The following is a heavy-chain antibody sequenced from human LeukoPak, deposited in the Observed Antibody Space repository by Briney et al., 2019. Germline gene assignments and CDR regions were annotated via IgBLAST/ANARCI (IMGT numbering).Heavy chain of an antibody. D-gene: IGHD1-14*01. J-gene: IGHJ5*02. CDR2: TSHDGSDK. Sequence: PGGSLRLSCAASGFTFSTYGMHWVRQAPGKGLEWVAMTSHDGSDKYYADSVKGRFTISRDNSKNTLYLQMNSLRVEDTALYYCAKGSGINHYHWIDPWGQGTLVTVSS. CDR1: GFTFSTYG. CDR3: AKGSGINHYHWIDP. V-gene: IGHV3-30*18.